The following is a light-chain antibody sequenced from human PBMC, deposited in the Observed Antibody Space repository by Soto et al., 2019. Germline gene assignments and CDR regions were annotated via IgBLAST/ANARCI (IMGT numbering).Light chain of an antibody. Sequence: QSVLTQPASVSGSPGQSIAISCTGTSSVVGNYDLVSWYQQHPGKAPKLMIYEVTKRPSGVSSRFSGSKSGNTASLTISGLQAEDEADYYCCSSAGGGTYVFGTGTKVTVL. CDR1: SSVVGNYDL. CDR2: EVT. J-gene: IGLJ1*01. CDR3: CSSAGGGTYV. V-gene: IGLV2-23*02.